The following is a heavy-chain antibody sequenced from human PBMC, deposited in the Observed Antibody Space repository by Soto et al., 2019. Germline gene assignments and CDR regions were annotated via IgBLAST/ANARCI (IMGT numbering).Heavy chain of an antibody. Sequence: ASVKVSCKTSGYTFNTYGINWVRQAPGQGLELMGWISAYDGKTTYAEKFQGRVTLTTDTSTSTAYMELRSLRSDDTAIYYCARDPHEFWTSCWFDPWGQGTQVTVSS. V-gene: IGHV1-18*01. J-gene: IGHJ5*02. D-gene: IGHD3-3*01. CDR3: ARDPHEFWTSCWFDP. CDR2: ISAYDGKT. CDR1: GYTFNTYG.